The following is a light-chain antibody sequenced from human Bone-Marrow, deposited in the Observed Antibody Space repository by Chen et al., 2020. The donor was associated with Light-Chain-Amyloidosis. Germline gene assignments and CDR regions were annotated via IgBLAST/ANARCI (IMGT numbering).Light chain of an antibody. CDR1: NIGSTS. V-gene: IGLV3-21*02. Sequence: SYVLTQPSSVSVAPGQPATDACGGNNIGSTSVHWYQQTPGQAPLLVVYDDSDRPSGIPERLSGSNSGNTATLTISRVEAGDEAYYYCQVWDRSSDRPVFGGGTKLTVL. CDR2: DDS. J-gene: IGLJ3*02. CDR3: QVWDRSSDRPV.